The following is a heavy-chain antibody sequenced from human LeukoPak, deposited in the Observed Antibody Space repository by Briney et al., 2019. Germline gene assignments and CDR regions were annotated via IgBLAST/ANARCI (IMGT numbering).Heavy chain of an antibody. V-gene: IGHV3-23*01. CDR3: AKSIVNSGTYIPFDY. CDR2: VSGSGGTT. J-gene: IGHJ4*02. D-gene: IGHD1-26*01. Sequence: PGGSLRLSCAASGFTFSSYDMSWVRQAPGKGPEWVSGVSGSGGTTYYADSVKGRFTISRDNSKNTLYLQMNSLRVEDTAIYYCAKSIVNSGTYIPFDYWGQGTLVTVSS. CDR1: GFTFSSYD.